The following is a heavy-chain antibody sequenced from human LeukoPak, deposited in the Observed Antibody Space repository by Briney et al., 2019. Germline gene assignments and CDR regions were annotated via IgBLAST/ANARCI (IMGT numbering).Heavy chain of an antibody. D-gene: IGHD3-3*01. Sequence: PGGSLRLSCAASGFTFSSYSMNWVRQAPGKGLEWVSSISSSSSYIYYADSVKGRFTISRDNAKNSLYLQMNSLRAEDTAVYYCARVNTYYDFWSGFFNSEDYYYYGMDVWGQGTTVTVSS. V-gene: IGHV3-21*04. CDR3: ARVNTYYDFWSGFFNSEDYYYYGMDV. CDR2: ISSSSSYI. CDR1: GFTFSSYS. J-gene: IGHJ6*02.